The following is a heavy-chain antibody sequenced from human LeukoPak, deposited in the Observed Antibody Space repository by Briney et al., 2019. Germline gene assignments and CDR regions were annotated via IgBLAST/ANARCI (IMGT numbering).Heavy chain of an antibody. J-gene: IGHJ4*02. CDR2: ISGSGGST. Sequence: PGGSLRLSCAASGFTFSSYAMSWVRQAPGKGLEWVSAISGSGGSTYYAGSVKGRFTISRDNSKNTLYLQMNSLRAEDTAVYYCAKGELGITGTTGYYFDYWGQGTLVTVSS. CDR1: GFTFSSYA. CDR3: AKGELGITGTTGYYFDY. V-gene: IGHV3-23*01. D-gene: IGHD1-20*01.